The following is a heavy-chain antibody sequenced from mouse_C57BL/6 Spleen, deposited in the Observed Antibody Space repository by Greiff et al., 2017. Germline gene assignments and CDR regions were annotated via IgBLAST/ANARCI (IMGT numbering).Heavy chain of an antibody. J-gene: IGHJ1*03. D-gene: IGHD1-1*01. V-gene: IGHV1-82*01. CDR3: ARNTVVAHWYFDV. CDR1: GYAFSSSW. CDR2: IYPGDGDT. Sequence: VKLMESGPELVKPGASVKISCKASGYAFSSSWMNWVKQRPGKGLEWIGRIYPGDGDTNYNGKFKGKATLTADKSSSTAYMQLSSLTSEDSAVXFCARNTVVAHWYFDVWGTGTTVTVSS.